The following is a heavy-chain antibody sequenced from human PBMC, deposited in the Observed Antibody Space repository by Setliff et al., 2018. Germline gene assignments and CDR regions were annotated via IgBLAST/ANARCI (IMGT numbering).Heavy chain of an antibody. CDR1: GGSFSGYY. Sequence: KSSETLSLTCAVYGGSFSGYYWSWIRQPPGKGLEWIGEINHSGSTNYNPSLKSRVTISVDTSKNQFSLKLSSVTAADTAVYYCARLGGVGATILNYFDYWGQGTLVTVSS. V-gene: IGHV4-34*01. CDR2: INHSGST. D-gene: IGHD1-26*01. CDR3: ARLGGVGATILNYFDY. J-gene: IGHJ4*02.